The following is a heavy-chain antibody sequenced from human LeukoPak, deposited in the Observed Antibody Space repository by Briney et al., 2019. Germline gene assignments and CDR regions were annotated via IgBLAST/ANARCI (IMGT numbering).Heavy chain of an antibody. J-gene: IGHJ1*01. CDR3: VRVGGGDCRSPSCYGPY. CDR1: GYTFTSYG. D-gene: IGHD2-2*01. V-gene: IGHV1-18*01. Sequence: ASVNVSCKASGYTFTSYGISWVPQAPARGPEWMGCISAYNGNTHYPQKLQGRVPMTTDTSTSTACIGLRSLRSDATAVYYCVRVGGGDCRSPSCYGPYWGQGTLVTV. CDR2: ISAYNGNT.